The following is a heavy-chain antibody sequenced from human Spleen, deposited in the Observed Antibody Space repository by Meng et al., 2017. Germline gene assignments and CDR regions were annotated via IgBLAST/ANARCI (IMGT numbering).Heavy chain of an antibody. Sequence: QVQLHQLGAGSLNPSETLSRTCVVSGGSFSGYYWSWIRQSPGKVLEWIGEINHSGSTNYNPSLESRATISVDTSKNNLSLKLSSVTAADSAVYYCARGPTTMAHDFDYWGQETLVTVSS. V-gene: IGHV4-34*01. D-gene: IGHD4-11*01. CDR3: ARGPTTMAHDFDY. CDR1: GGSFSGYY. J-gene: IGHJ4*02. CDR2: INHSGST.